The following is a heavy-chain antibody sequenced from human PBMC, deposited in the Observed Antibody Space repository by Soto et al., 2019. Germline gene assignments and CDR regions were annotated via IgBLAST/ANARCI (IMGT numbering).Heavy chain of an antibody. CDR3: ASPRIVVSGTIVDF. D-gene: IGHD1-7*01. V-gene: IGHV4-38-2*02. J-gene: IGHJ4*01. CDR1: GYSVTSCSC. CDR2: YNLSRHT. Sequence: SETLSLTCTVSGYSVTSCSCRGFFRQPPEKGLDGIGSYNLSRHTHHNPSLKSRDTISIDKSKYLFAPELAAVTAAGTAVYYCASPRIVVSGTIVDFWGLGTPVTVSS.